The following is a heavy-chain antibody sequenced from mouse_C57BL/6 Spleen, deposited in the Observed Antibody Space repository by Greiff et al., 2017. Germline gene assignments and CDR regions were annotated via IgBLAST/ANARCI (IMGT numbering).Heavy chain of an antibody. V-gene: IGHV5-16*01. Sequence: EVQLVESEGGLVQPGRSMKLSCTASGFTFSDYYMAWVRQVPEKGLEWVANINYDGSSTYYLDSLKSRFIISRDNAKNILYLQMSSLKSEDTATYYCARDWDGEYFDYWGQGTTLTVSS. J-gene: IGHJ2*01. CDR2: INYDGSST. CDR1: GFTFSDYY. D-gene: IGHD4-1*01. CDR3: ARDWDGEYFDY.